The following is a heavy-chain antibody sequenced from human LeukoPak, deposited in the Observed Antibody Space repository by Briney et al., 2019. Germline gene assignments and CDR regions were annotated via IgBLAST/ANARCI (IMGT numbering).Heavy chain of an antibody. CDR1: GGSISSSSYY. J-gene: IGHJ3*02. CDR3: ARSTGDDAFDI. Sequence: SETLSLTCTVSGGSISSSSYYWGWIRQPPGKGLEWIGSIYYSGSTYYNPSLKSRVTISVDTSKNQFSLKLSSVTAADTAVYYCARSTGDDAFDIWGQGTMVTVSS. V-gene: IGHV4-39*07. CDR2: IYYSGST. D-gene: IGHD7-27*01.